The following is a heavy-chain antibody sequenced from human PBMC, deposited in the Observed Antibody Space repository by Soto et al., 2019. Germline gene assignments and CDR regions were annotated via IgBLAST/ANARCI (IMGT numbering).Heavy chain of an antibody. Sequence: QLQLQESGPGLVKPSETLSLTCTVSGGSISSSSYYWGWIRQPPGKGLEWIGSIYYSGSTYYNPSLKSRVTISVDTSKNQFSLKLSSVTAADTAVYYCARRTDVLRFLEWFRDGMDVWGQGTTVTVSS. CDR3: ARRTDVLRFLEWFRDGMDV. CDR2: IYYSGST. D-gene: IGHD3-3*01. V-gene: IGHV4-39*01. J-gene: IGHJ6*02. CDR1: GGSISSSSYY.